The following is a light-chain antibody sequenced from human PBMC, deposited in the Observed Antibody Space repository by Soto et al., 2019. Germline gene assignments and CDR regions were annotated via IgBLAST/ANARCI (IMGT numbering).Light chain of an antibody. Sequence: EIVLPQTKATLSLSPGERATLSCRASQSVSSYLAWYQQKPGQAPRLLISGASTGAAGIPARFSGSGSGTEFTLTINSLQSEDSAVYYCQQYNYWPPITFGQGTRLEIK. CDR1: QSVSSY. J-gene: IGKJ5*01. CDR2: GAS. V-gene: IGKV3-15*01. CDR3: QQYNYWPPIT.